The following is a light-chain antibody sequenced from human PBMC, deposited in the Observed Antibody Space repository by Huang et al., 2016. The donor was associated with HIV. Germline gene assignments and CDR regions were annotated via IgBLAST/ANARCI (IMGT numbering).Light chain of an antibody. J-gene: IGKJ2*01. Sequence: EIVLTQSPGPLSLSPGERATLSCRASQSVSSSYLAWYQRKPGQAPRRLIYVTSSRATGIPDRFSGSGSGTDFTLTISRLEPEDFAVYYCQQYGSSPPTFGQGTKLEIK. CDR1: QSVSSSY. V-gene: IGKV3-20*01. CDR2: VTS. CDR3: QQYGSSPPT.